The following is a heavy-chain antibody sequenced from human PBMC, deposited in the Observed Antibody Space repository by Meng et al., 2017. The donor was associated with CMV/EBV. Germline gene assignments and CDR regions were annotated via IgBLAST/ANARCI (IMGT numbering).Heavy chain of an antibody. CDR2: IIPILGIA. CDR1: GGTFSSYT. Sequence: SVKVSCKASGGTFSSYTISWVRQAPGQGLEWMGRIIPILGIANYAQKFQGRVTITADKSTSTAYMELSSLRSEDTAVYYCASNSITIFGVVTNTKYYNYGMDVWGQGTTVTVSS. V-gene: IGHV1-69*02. D-gene: IGHD3-3*01. J-gene: IGHJ6*02. CDR3: ASNSITIFGVVTNTKYYNYGMDV.